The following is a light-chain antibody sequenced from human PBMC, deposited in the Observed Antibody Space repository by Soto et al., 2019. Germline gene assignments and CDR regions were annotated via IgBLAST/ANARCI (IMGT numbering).Light chain of an antibody. CDR2: AAS. CDR3: QQLNSYPIT. CDR1: QGISSY. Sequence: DIQLTQSPSFLSASVGDRVTITCRASQGISSYLAWYQQKPGKAPKLLIYAASTLQSRVPSRFSGSGSGTEFTLTISSLQPEDFATYYCQQLNSYPITFGQGTRLE. V-gene: IGKV1-9*01. J-gene: IGKJ5*01.